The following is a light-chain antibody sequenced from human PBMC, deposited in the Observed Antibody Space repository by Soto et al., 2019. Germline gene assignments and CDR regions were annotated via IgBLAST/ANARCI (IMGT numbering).Light chain of an antibody. CDR1: WSDVGIYDL. CDR2: QVS. J-gene: IGLJ1*01. Sequence: SVLTQPPSVSGSPGQSVTISCTGTWSDVGIYDLVSWYQQPPGTAPKLLIYQVSYRPSGVPDRFPGSKSGNTASLTISGLQAEDDADYYCCSYAGNSRVFGTGTKVTVL. V-gene: IGLV2-18*02. CDR3: CSYAGNSRV.